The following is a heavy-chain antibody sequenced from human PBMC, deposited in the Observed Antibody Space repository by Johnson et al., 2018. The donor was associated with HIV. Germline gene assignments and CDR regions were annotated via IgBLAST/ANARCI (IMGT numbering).Heavy chain of an antibody. Sequence: QVQLVESGGGVVQPGRSLRLSCAASGFTFSGYPMHWVRQAPGKGLEWVAVISYDGSNKYYADSVKGRFTISRDNSKNTVFLQMNSLRAEDTALYCCARDCRNSTSCRAFDIWGQGTRVTVSS. V-gene: IGHV3-30*04. CDR1: GFTFSGYP. D-gene: IGHD2/OR15-2a*01. CDR3: ARDCRNSTSCRAFDI. CDR2: ISYDGSNK. J-gene: IGHJ3*02.